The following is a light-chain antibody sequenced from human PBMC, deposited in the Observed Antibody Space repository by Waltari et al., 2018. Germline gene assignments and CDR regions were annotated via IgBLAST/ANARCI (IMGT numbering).Light chain of an antibody. CDR1: QSVLYSSNNKNY. CDR3: HQYYSIPQT. Sequence: DIVMTQSPDSLPVSLGERATINCQSSQSVLYSSNNKNYLAWYQQKPGQPPKLLIYWASTRESGVPDRFSGSGSGTDFTLTIGSLQAEDVAVYYCHQYYSIPQTFGQGTKVEIK. CDR2: WAS. V-gene: IGKV4-1*01. J-gene: IGKJ1*01.